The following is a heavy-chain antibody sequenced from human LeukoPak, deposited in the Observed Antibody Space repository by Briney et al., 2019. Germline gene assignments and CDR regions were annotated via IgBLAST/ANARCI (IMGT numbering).Heavy chain of an antibody. CDR2: IYYSGST. J-gene: IGHJ6*02. D-gene: IGHD5-18*01. CDR1: GGSISSSSYY. Sequence: KSSETLSLTCTVSGGSISSSSYYWGWIRQPPGKGLEWIGSIYYSGSTYYNPSLKSRVTISVDTSKNQFPLKLSSVTAADTAVYYCAREGDVQLWTYYYYGMDVWGQGTTVTVSS. V-gene: IGHV4-39*02. CDR3: AREGDVQLWTYYYYGMDV.